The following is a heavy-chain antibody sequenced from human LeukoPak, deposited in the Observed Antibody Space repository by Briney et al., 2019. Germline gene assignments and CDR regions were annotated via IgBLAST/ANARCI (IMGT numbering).Heavy chain of an antibody. CDR2: INHSGST. V-gene: IGHV4-34*01. CDR3: ARVGRNTYYSSSWYHFDY. D-gene: IGHD6-13*01. CDR1: GGSFSGYY. Sequence: SETLSLTCAVYGGSFSGYYWSWIRQPPGKGLEWIGEINHSGSTNYNPSLKSRVTISVDTSKNQFSLKLSSVTAADTAVYYCARVGRNTYYSSSWYHFDYWGQGTLVTVSS. J-gene: IGHJ4*02.